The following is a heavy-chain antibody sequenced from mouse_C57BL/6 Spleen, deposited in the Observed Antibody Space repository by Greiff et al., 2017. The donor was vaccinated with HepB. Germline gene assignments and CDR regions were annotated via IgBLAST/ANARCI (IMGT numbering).Heavy chain of an antibody. CDR1: GYTFTSYW. J-gene: IGHJ2*01. CDR3: ARGGEWLFHFDY. D-gene: IGHD2-2*01. V-gene: IGHV1-55*01. CDR2: IYPGSGST. Sequence: QVQLQQPGAELVKPGASVKMSCKASGYTFTSYWITWVKQRPGQGLEWIGDIYPGSGSTNYNEKFKRKATLTVDTSSNTAYMQLSSRTAEDSAVYNCARGGEWLFHFDYWGQGTTLTVSS.